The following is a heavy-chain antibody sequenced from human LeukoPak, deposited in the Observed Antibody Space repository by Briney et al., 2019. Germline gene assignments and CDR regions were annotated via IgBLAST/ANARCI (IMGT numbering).Heavy chain of an antibody. CDR3: ARGRRYFDY. CDR2: IYYSGST. CDR1: SGSVSSGSNY. J-gene: IGHJ4*02. V-gene: IGHV4-61*01. Sequence: SETLSLTCTVSSGSVSSGSNYWSRIRQPPGKGLEWIGYIYYSGSTNYNPSLKSRVTISVDTSKNQFSLKLSSVTAADTAVYYCARGRRYFDYWGQGTQVTVSS.